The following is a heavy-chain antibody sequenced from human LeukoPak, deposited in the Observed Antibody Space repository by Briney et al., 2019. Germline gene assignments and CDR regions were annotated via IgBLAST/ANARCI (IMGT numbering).Heavy chain of an antibody. V-gene: IGHV3-74*01. D-gene: IGHD2-2*01. CDR1: GFTFSSYW. CDR2: INSDGSST. CDR3: AREEGYCTSTSCHAGGYAFDI. J-gene: IGHJ3*02. Sequence: GGSLRLSCAASGFTFSSYWMHWVRQAPGKGLVWVSRINSDGSSTSYADSVKGRFTISRDNAKNTLYLQMNTLRAEDTAVYYCAREEGYCTSTSCHAGGYAFDIWGQGTMVTVSP.